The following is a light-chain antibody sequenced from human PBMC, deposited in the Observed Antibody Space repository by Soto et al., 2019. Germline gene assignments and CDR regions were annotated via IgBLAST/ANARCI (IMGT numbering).Light chain of an antibody. Sequence: DIQMTQSPSSLSASVGDRVTIICRASQSISSRLNWYQQKPGKAPNLLISDASTMQSGVPSRFSGSGSGTGVSLTISSLQPEDFATYYCQQSYGSPPFSFGPGTKVEIK. CDR1: QSISSR. J-gene: IGKJ3*01. V-gene: IGKV1-39*01. CDR2: DAS. CDR3: QQSYGSPPFS.